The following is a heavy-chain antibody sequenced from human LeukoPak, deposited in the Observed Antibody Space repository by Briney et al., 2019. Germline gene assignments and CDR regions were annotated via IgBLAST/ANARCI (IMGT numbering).Heavy chain of an antibody. CDR2: IYYSGST. CDR3: SRIAAAGTPPDY. J-gene: IGHJ4*02. D-gene: IGHD6-13*01. CDR1: GGSISSYY. V-gene: IGHV4-59*01. Sequence: SETLSLTCTVSGGSISSYYWSWIRQPPGKGLEWIGYIYYSGSTNYNPSLKSRVTISVDTSKNQFSLKLSSVTAADTAVYYCSRIAAAGTPPDYWGQGTLVTVSS.